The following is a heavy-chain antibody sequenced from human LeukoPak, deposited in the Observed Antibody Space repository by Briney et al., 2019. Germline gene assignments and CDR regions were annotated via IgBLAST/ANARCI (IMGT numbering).Heavy chain of an antibody. CDR1: GYTFTGYY. J-gene: IGHJ3*02. CDR2: INPNKGGT. Sequence: ASVKVSCKASGYTFTGYYMHWVRQAPGQGFEWMGWINPNKGGTNYAQKFQGRVTMTRDTSISTAYMELNRLTSDDTAMFYCARDRGYFDSSGYRFDAFDIWGQRTMVTVSS. D-gene: IGHD3-22*01. CDR3: ARDRGYFDSSGYRFDAFDI. V-gene: IGHV1-2*02.